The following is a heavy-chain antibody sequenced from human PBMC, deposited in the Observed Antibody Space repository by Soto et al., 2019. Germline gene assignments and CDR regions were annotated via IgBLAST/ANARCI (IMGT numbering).Heavy chain of an antibody. Sequence: PSQTLSLTGFGSWDTCSSNSVAWNWVWQSPSRGLEWLGRTYYRSRWYSDYAVSVRSRIDINADTSKNQVSLQLNSVTPEDTAVYYCARSEEDSDYYYYGMDVWGQGTTDTVS. CDR1: WDTCSSNSVA. CDR2: TYYRSRWYS. CDR3: ARSEEDSDYYYYGMDV. V-gene: IGHV6-1*01. D-gene: IGHD2-15*01. J-gene: IGHJ6*02.